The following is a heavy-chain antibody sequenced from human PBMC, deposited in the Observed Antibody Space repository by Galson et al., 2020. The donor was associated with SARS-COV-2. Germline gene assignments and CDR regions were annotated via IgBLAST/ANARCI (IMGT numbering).Heavy chain of an antibody. Sequence: SETLSLNCTVSGGSISSGSYYWSWIRQPAGKGLEWIGHIYTSGSTNYNPSLKSRVTISVDTSKNQFSLKLSSVTAADTAVYYCAREWELLLNWFDPWGQGTLVTVSS. CDR2: IYTSGST. V-gene: IGHV4-61*09. D-gene: IGHD1-26*01. CDR1: GGSISSGSYY. CDR3: AREWELLLNWFDP. J-gene: IGHJ5*02.